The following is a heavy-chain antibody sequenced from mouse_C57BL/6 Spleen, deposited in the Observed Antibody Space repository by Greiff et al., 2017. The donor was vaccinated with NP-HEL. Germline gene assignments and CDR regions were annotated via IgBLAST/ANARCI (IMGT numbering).Heavy chain of an antibody. CDR3: ARGYGKGYAMDY. Sequence: QVQLQQPGAELVMPGASVKLSCKASGYTFTSYWMHWVKQRPGQGLEWIGEIDPSDSYTNYNQKFKGKSTLTVDKSSSTAYMQLSSLTSEDSAVYYCARGYGKGYAMDYWGQGTSVTVSS. J-gene: IGHJ4*01. CDR1: GYTFTSYW. V-gene: IGHV1-69*01. CDR2: IDPSDSYT. D-gene: IGHD2-1*01.